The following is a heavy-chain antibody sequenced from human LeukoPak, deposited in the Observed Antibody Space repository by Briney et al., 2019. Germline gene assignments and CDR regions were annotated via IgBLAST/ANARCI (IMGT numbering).Heavy chain of an antibody. V-gene: IGHV3-23*01. CDR1: GFTFNNYA. CDR2: TGASGSTT. J-gene: IGHJ3*01. Sequence: GGSLRLSCTASGFTFNNYAMSWVRQAPGKGLDWVSATGASGSTTYYADSVKGRFTISRDNSKNTLYLQMSSLRAEDTALYYCARQGGDTTMVRKTLYAFDFWGQGTLVTVSS. CDR3: ARQGGDTTMVRKTLYAFDF. D-gene: IGHD3-10*01.